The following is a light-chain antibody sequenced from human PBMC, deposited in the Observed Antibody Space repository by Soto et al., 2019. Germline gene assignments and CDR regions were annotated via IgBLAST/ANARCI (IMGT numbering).Light chain of an antibody. J-gene: IGKJ4*01. CDR2: GAS. V-gene: IGKV3-15*01. CDR3: QQYNNWPGLP. CDR1: QSVSSN. Sequence: EIVMTQSPATLSVSPGERATLSCRASQSVSSNLAWYQQKPGQAPRLLIYGASTMATGIPARFSGSGSGTEFPLTISSLQSEDFAVYYCQQYNNWPGLPFGGGTTVEIK.